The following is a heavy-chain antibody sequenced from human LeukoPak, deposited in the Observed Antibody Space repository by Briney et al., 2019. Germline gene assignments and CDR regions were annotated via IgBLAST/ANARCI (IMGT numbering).Heavy chain of an antibody. CDR3: ARAGIAVTGSGHYYFDY. Sequence: PAGSLRLSCAASGFTFSSYWMSWVRQGPGKGLEWVAVISSDGTIKYYADSVRGRFTISRDNSKNTLFLEMNSLRPEDTAVYYCARAGIAVTGSGHYYFDYWGQGTLVTLSS. CDR2: ISSDGTIK. V-gene: IGHV3-30-3*01. CDR1: GFTFSSYW. J-gene: IGHJ4*02. D-gene: IGHD6-19*01.